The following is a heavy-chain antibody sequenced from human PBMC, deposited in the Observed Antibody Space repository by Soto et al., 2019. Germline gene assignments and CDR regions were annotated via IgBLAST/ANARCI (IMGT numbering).Heavy chain of an antibody. CDR1: RLTFSAHD. Sequence: QVQLVESGGGVVQPGTSLRLSCAASRLTFSAHDMHWVRQAPGKGLEWVALIWSDGSRGFYADSVKGRFTISRDNFKNTLYLQMNRLGDEDTAVYYCAGEPKGGAYDMDVWGQETTVTVSS. D-gene: IGHD3-16*01. CDR2: IWSDGSRG. CDR3: AGEPKGGAYDMDV. V-gene: IGHV3-33*01. J-gene: IGHJ6*02.